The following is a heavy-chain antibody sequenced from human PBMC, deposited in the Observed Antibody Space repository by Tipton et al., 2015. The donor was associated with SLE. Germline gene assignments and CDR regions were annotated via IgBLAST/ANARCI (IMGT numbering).Heavy chain of an antibody. Sequence: TLSLTCTISGGSISTYFWSWIRQPPGKGLEWIGYVYDSGSTHYNPSLTSRVTMSVDTSRNQFSLKLTSVTAADTAVYYCVRDGFCRNGVCYRNWFDPWGPGSLVTVSS. V-gene: IGHV4-59*12. D-gene: IGHD2-8*01. CDR2: VYDSGST. J-gene: IGHJ5*02. CDR3: VRDGFCRNGVCYRNWFDP. CDR1: GGSISTYF.